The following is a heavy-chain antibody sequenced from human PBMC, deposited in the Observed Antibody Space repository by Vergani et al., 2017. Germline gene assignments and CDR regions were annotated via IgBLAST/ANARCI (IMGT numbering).Heavy chain of an antibody. CDR3: ARELSAPDYYYYYGMDV. CDR1: GGSISSNSYY. V-gene: IGHV4-39*02. CDR2: IYYSGST. Sequence: QLQLQESGPRLVKPSETLSLTCTASGGSISSNSYYWGWIRQPPGKGLEWIGSIYYSGSTYYNPSLKSRVTISVDTSKNQFSLKLSSVTAADTAVYYCARELSAPDYYYYYGMDVWGQGTTVTVSS. J-gene: IGHJ6*02.